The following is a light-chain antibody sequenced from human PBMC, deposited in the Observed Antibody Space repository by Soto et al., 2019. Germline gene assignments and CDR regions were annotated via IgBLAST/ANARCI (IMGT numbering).Light chain of an antibody. Sequence: QSALTQPASVSGSPGQSITISCTGTSSDIGGYKHVSWYQQHPGKAPKLMIYEVSNRPSGVSNRFSGSKSGNTASLTISGLQAEDEADYYCSSYPTSSTQVFGTGTKVTVL. V-gene: IGLV2-14*01. CDR3: SSYPTSSTQV. CDR2: EVS. CDR1: SSDIGGYKH. J-gene: IGLJ1*01.